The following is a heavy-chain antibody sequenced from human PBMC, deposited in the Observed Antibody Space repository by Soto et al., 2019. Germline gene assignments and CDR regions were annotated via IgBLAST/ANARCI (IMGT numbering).Heavy chain of an antibody. CDR2: ISAYNGNT. J-gene: IGHJ4*02. D-gene: IGHD3-22*01. CDR1: GYTFTSYG. CDR3: ARDLRYYYDSSGSYSPGFDY. V-gene: IGHV1-18*01. Sequence: ASVKVSCKASGYTFTSYGISWVRQAPGQGLEWMGWISAYNGNTNYAQKLQGRVTMTTDTSTSTAYMELRSLRSDDTAVYYCARDLRYYYDSSGSYSPGFDYWGQGTLVTVSS.